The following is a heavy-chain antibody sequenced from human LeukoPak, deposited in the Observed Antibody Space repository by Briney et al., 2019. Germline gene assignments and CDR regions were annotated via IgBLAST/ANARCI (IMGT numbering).Heavy chain of an antibody. V-gene: IGHV3-20*01. CDR3: ARVSCSGGSCYYYYYMDV. J-gene: IGHJ6*03. D-gene: IGHD2-15*01. CDR1: RFTFDDYG. Sequence: GGSLRLSCAPSRFTFDDYGMSWGRQAPGKGLECGSGINWNGGSTGYADSVKGRFTISRDNAKNSLYLQMNSLRAEDTALYHCARVSCSGGSCYYYYYMDVWGKGTTVTVSS. CDR2: INWNGGST.